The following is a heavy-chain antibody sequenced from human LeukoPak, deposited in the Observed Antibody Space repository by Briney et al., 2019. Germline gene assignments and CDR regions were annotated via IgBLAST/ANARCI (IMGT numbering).Heavy chain of an antibody. J-gene: IGHJ6*02. Sequence: ASVKVSCKASGYTFTSYDINWVRQATGQGLEWMGWMNPNSGNTGYAQKFQGRVTMTRNTSISTAYMELSSLRSEDTAVCYCARPPYGSGSYAGSYYGMDVWGQGTTVTVSS. CDR2: MNPNSGNT. CDR3: ARPPYGSGSYAGSYYGMDV. D-gene: IGHD3-10*01. V-gene: IGHV1-8*01. CDR1: GYTFTSYD.